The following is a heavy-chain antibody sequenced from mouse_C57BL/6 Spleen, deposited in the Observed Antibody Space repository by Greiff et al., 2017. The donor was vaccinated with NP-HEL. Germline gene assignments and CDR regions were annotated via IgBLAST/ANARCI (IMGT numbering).Heavy chain of an antibody. CDR1: GFTFSSYA. J-gene: IGHJ2*01. CDR3: ARGGTVVAYYFDY. V-gene: IGHV5-4*01. CDR2: ISDGGSYT. D-gene: IGHD1-1*01. Sequence: DVHLVESGGGLVKPGGSLKLSCAASGFTFSSYAMSWVRQTPEKRLEWVATISDGGSYTYYPDNVKGRFTISRDNAKNNLYLQMSHLKSEDTAMYYCARGGTVVAYYFDYWGQGTTLTVSS.